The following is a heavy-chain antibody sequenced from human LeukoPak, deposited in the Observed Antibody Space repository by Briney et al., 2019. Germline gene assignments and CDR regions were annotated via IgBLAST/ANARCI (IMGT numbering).Heavy chain of an antibody. CDR2: IKSKTDGGTT. J-gene: IGHJ4*02. Sequence: PGGSLRLSCAASGFTFSNAWMSWVRQAPGKGLEWVGRIKSKTDGGTTDYAAPVKGRFIISRDDSKNTLYLQMNSLKTEDTAVYYCTTGPMVRGVIIYFDYWGQGTLVTVSS. V-gene: IGHV3-15*01. CDR1: GFTFSNAW. CDR3: TTGPMVRGVIIYFDY. D-gene: IGHD3-10*01.